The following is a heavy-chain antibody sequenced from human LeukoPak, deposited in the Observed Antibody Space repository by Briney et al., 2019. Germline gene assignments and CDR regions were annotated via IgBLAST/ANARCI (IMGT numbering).Heavy chain of an antibody. V-gene: IGHV3-23*01. CDR1: GFAFSSYA. CDR3: AKIGRETGPAAMSDAFDI. Sequence: GGSLRLSCAASGFAFSSYAMNWVRQAPGKGLEWASGISGSGGTTYYADSVKGRFTISRDNSKNTLYLQMNSLRAEDTALYYCAKIGRETGPAAMSDAFDIWGQGTLVTVSS. J-gene: IGHJ3*02. D-gene: IGHD2-2*01. CDR2: ISGSGGTT.